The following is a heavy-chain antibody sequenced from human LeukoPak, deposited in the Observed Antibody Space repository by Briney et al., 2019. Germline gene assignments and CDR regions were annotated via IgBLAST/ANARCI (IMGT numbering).Heavy chain of an antibody. V-gene: IGHV3-7*01. D-gene: IGHD5-18*01. CDR3: SCDNTAVPGGDN. CDR1: GFTFSNYW. Sequence: GGSLRLSCVGSGFTFSNYWMSWVRQAPGKGLEWVANIKQDGSEKYYVDSVKGRFTVSRDNAKTSVYLQMNSLRVEDTAVYYCSCDNTAVPGGDNWGQGTLVTVSS. CDR2: IKQDGSEK. J-gene: IGHJ4*02.